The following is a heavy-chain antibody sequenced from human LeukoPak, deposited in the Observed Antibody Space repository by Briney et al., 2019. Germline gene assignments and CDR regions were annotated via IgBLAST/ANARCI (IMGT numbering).Heavy chain of an antibody. CDR3: AKDHRSYYDSSGYYVY. CDR1: GFTLSSYA. CDR2: ISDSGNT. D-gene: IGHD3-22*01. Sequence: PGGSLRLSCAASGFTLSSYAMSWVRQAPGKGLEWVSAISDSGNTYHADSVKGRFTISRDSSKNTLFLQMNRLRPEDAAVYYCAKDHRSYYDSSGYYVYWGQGTLVTVSS. J-gene: IGHJ4*02. V-gene: IGHV3-23*01.